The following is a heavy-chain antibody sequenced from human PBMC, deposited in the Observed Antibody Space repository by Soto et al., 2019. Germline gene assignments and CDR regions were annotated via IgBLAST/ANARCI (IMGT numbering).Heavy chain of an antibody. Sequence: EVQLVESGGGLIQPGGSLRLSCAASGFTVSSNYMSWVRQAPGKGLEWVSVIYSGGSTYYADSVKGRFTISRDNSKNTLYLQMNSLRAEDTAVYFCAIPSGLTVTGPDYWGQGTLVTVSS. D-gene: IGHD6-19*01. J-gene: IGHJ4*02. V-gene: IGHV3-53*01. CDR2: IYSGGST. CDR3: AIPSGLTVTGPDY. CDR1: GFTVSSNY.